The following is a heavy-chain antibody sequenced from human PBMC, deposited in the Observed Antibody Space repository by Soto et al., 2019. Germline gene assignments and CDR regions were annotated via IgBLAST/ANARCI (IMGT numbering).Heavy chain of an antibody. D-gene: IGHD3-22*01. V-gene: IGHV3-30-3*01. CDR2: ISYDGSNK. CDR1: GFTFSSYA. Sequence: TGGSLRLSCAASGFTFSSYAMHWVRQAPGKGLEWVAVISYDGSNKYYADSVKGRFTISRDNSKNTLYLQMNSLRAEDTAVYYCARDTLITMIVVVVAPGAFDIWGQGTMVTVSS. J-gene: IGHJ3*02. CDR3: ARDTLITMIVVVVAPGAFDI.